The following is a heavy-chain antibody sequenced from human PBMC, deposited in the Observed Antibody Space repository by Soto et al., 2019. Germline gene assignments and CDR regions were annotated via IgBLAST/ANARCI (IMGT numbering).Heavy chain of an antibody. V-gene: IGHV4-31*03. CDR2: IYYSGST. J-gene: IGHJ4*02. Sequence: NPSETLSLTCTVSGSSISSGGYYWSWIRQHPGKGLEWIGYIYYSGSTYYNPSLKSRVTISVDTSKNQFSLKLSSVTAADTAVYYCARYVDIVATIGEYFDYWGQGTLVTVS. D-gene: IGHD5-12*01. CDR1: GSSISSGGYY. CDR3: ARYVDIVATIGEYFDY.